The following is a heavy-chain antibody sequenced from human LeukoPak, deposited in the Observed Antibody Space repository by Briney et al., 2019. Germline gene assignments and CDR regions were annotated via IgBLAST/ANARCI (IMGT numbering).Heavy chain of an antibody. Sequence: GGSLRLSCAASGFTFSSYAMHWVRQAPGKGLEWVAVISYDGSNKYYADSVKGRFTISRDNSKNTLYLQMNGLRAEDTAVYYCSRSAYYDGSGNYYDYWGQGTLVTVSS. CDR2: ISYDGSNK. J-gene: IGHJ4*02. CDR1: GFTFSSYA. D-gene: IGHD3-22*01. V-gene: IGHV3-30-3*01. CDR3: SRSAYYDGSGNYYDY.